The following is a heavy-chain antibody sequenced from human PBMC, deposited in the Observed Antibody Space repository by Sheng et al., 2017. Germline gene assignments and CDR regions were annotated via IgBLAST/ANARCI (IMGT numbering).Heavy chain of an antibody. CDR3: ARGRTTVTTETSLGRFDY. CDR1: GGSFSGYY. D-gene: IGHD4-17*01. V-gene: IGHV4-34*01. CDR2: INHSGST. Sequence: QVQLQQWGAGLLKPSETLSLTCAVYGGSFSGYYWSWIRQPPGKGLEWIGEINHSGSTNYNPSLKSRVTISVDTSKNQFSLKLSSVTAADTAVYYCARGRTTVTTETSLGRFDYWGQGTLGHRLL. J-gene: IGHJ4*02.